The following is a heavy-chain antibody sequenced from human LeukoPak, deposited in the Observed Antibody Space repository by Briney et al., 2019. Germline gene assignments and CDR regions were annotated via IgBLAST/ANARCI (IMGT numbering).Heavy chain of an antibody. V-gene: IGHV3-23*01. Sequence: GGSLRLSCAASGFTFSSNVMNWVRQAPGKGLEWVSAISSSAGKTYYADSVKGRFTISRDNSKNTLYLQMNSLRAEDTAVYYCAKDRDYDFWSGYHDYWGQGTLVTVSS. CDR2: ISSSAGKT. J-gene: IGHJ4*02. D-gene: IGHD3-3*01. CDR3: AKDRDYDFWSGYHDY. CDR1: GFTFSSNV.